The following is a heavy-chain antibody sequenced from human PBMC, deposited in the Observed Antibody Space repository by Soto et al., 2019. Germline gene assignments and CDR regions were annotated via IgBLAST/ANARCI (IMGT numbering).Heavy chain of an antibody. V-gene: IGHV4-4*02. Sequence: QVQLQESGPGLVKPSGTLSLTCAVSGDSISNSRWWTWVRQPPGKGLEWIGDIFHSGDTNYNPSLKXRXXXSXXKSQNQFSLKVSSVTAADTAVYYCAYSTGWYRHDVWGQGTLVTVSS. CDR2: IFHSGDT. J-gene: IGHJ3*01. CDR1: GDSISNSRW. CDR3: AYSTGWYRHDV. D-gene: IGHD6-19*01.